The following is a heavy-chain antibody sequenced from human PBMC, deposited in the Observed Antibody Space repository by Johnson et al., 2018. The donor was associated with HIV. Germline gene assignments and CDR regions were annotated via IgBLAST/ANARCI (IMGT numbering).Heavy chain of an antibody. CDR3: ARLRGAFDI. V-gene: IGHV3-66*04. CDR2: IYSGSNT. CDR1: GFAVSTNY. D-gene: IGHD3-10*01. Sequence: VQLVESGGALVQPGGSLRLSCAASGFAVSTNYMSWVRQAPGKGLECVSVIYSGSNTYHADSVKGSFTISRDNSKNTLYLQMNSLRSDDTAVYYCARLRGAFDIWGQGTMVTVSS. J-gene: IGHJ3*02.